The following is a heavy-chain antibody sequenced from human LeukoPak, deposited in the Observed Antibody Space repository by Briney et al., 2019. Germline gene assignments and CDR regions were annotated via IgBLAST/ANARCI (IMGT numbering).Heavy chain of an antibody. D-gene: IGHD6-13*01. V-gene: IGHV4-30-2*01. CDR2: IYHSGST. CDR1: GGSTSSGGYS. Sequence: PSETLSLTCAVSGGSTSSGGYSWSWIRQPPGKGLEWIGYIYHSGSTYYNPSLKSRVTISVDRSKNQFSLKLSSVTAADTAVYYCARQSIAAAGTFDYWGQGTLVTVSS. CDR3: ARQSIAAAGTFDY. J-gene: IGHJ4*02.